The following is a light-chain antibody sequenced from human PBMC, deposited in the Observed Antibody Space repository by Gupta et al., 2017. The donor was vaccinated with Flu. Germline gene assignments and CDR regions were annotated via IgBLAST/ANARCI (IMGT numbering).Light chain of an antibody. J-gene: IGKJ1*01. Sequence: DIQMTQPPSTLSASVGDRVTITCRASQSISSWLAWYQQKPGNAPKLLIYKASSLESGVPSRFSGSGSGTDFTLTISSLQPDDFATYSCQQYNSYSWAFGQGTKVEIK. CDR3: QQYNSYSWA. CDR2: KAS. CDR1: QSISSW. V-gene: IGKV1-5*03.